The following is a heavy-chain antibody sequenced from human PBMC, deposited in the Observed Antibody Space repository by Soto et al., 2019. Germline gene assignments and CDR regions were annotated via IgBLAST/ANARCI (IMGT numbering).Heavy chain of an antibody. Sequence: GESLKISCSASGFTFSSYAMHWVRQAPGKGLEYVSGIRGNGDPPFYADSVKGRFTISRDNTKSSLFLQMNSLGVEDTAVYYCARGGGGGLFEHWGQGVLVTVSS. V-gene: IGHV3-64*04. D-gene: IGHD2-21*01. CDR2: IRGNGDPP. CDR1: GFTFSSYA. J-gene: IGHJ4*02. CDR3: ARGGGGGLFEH.